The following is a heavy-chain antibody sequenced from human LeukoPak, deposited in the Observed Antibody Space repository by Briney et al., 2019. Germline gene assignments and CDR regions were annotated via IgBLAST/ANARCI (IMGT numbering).Heavy chain of an antibody. CDR2: ISGNSGST. V-gene: IGHV3-23*01. Sequence: GGSLRLSCAASGFTFSSYAMTWVRQAPGKGLECVSSISGNSGSTSYADSVKGRFTISRDHAKNTLYLQMNSLRAEDTAVYYCAKSSVGRYYDSSGSPLGYWGQGTLVTVSS. D-gene: IGHD3-22*01. CDR3: AKSSVGRYYDSSGSPLGY. CDR1: GFTFSSYA. J-gene: IGHJ4*02.